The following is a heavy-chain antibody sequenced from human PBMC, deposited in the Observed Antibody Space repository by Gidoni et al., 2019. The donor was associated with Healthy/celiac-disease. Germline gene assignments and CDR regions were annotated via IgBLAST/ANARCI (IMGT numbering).Heavy chain of an antibody. CDR3: ARGPPVTSYYYYMDV. D-gene: IGHD4-17*01. Sequence: EVQLVESGGGLVQPGGSLRLSCAASGFTFSRDSMNWVRQAPGKGLEWVSYISSSSSTIYYADSVKGRFTISRDNAKNSLYLQMNSLRAEDTAVYYCARGPPVTSYYYYMDVWGKGTTVTVSS. V-gene: IGHV3-48*01. CDR1: GFTFSRDS. CDR2: ISSSSSTI. J-gene: IGHJ6*03.